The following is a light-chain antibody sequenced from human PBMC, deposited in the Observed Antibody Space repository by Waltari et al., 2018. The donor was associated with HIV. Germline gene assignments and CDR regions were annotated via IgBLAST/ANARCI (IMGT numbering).Light chain of an antibody. V-gene: IGKV2-28*01. Sequence: DIVMTQSPLSLPVTPGEPASISCRSSQSLLHSNGYSYLDWYLQKPGQSPQLLIYLGSNRASGVPDRFSGSVSGTDFTLKISGVEAEDVGVYYCMQALQTPWTFGQGTKLEIK. CDR2: LGS. CDR1: QSLLHSNGYSY. CDR3: MQALQTPWT. J-gene: IGKJ2*02.